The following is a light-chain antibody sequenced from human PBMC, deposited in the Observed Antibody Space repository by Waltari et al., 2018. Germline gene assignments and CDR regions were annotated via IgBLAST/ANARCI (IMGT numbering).Light chain of an antibody. CDR1: SLRSYS. Sequence: SYELTQDTDVFVALGQTVRITWQGYSLRSYSASWYQQKPVQAPVLVIYGKNNRPSGIPDRFSGSSSGNTASLTISGAQAEDEADYYCNSRDSSGNHVVFGGGTKLTVL. CDR2: GKN. V-gene: IGLV3-19*01. CDR3: NSRDSSGNHVV. J-gene: IGLJ2*01.